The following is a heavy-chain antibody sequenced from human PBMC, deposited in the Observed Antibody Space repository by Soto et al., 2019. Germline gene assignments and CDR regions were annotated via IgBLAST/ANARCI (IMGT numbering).Heavy chain of an antibody. CDR2: IIPIFGTA. D-gene: IGHD6-6*01. CDR1: GGTFSSYA. Sequence: SVKVSCKASGGTFSSYAISWVRQAPGQGLEWMGGIIPIFGTANYAQKFQGRVTITADESTSTAYMELSSLRSEDTAVYYCARGSFLQLGIDYWGQGTLVTVSS. CDR3: ARGSFLQLGIDY. V-gene: IGHV1-69*13. J-gene: IGHJ4*02.